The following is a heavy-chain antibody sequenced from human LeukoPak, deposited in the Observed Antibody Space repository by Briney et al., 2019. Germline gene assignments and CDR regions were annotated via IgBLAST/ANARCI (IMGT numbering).Heavy chain of an antibody. Sequence: KESGPTLVKPTQTLTLTCTFSGFPLSTSGVGVGWIRQPPGKALEWLALIYWNDDKRYSPSLKSRLTITKDTSKNQVVLTMTNMDPVDTATYYCAHSHPGYYYGSGSFYYFDYWGQGTLVTVSS. V-gene: IGHV2-5*01. CDR1: GFPLSTSGVG. D-gene: IGHD3-10*01. CDR2: IYWNDDK. CDR3: AHSHPGYYYGSGSFYYFDY. J-gene: IGHJ4*02.